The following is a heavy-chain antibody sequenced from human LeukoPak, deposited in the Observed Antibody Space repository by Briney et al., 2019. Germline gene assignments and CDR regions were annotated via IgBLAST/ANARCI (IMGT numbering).Heavy chain of an antibody. J-gene: IGHJ4*02. CDR3: AKKDETDTASPGFDY. V-gene: IGHV3-21*04. CDR2: ISSSSSYI. Sequence: GGSLRLSCAASGFTFSSYSMNWVRQAPGKGLEWVSSISSSSSYIYYADSVKGRFTISRDNAKNSLYLQMNSLRAEDTAVYYCAKKDETDTASPGFDYWGQGTLVTVSS. D-gene: IGHD5-18*01. CDR1: GFTFSSYS.